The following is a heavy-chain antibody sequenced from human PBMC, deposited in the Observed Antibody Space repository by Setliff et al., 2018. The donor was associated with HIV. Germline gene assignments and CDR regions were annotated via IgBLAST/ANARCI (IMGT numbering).Heavy chain of an antibody. J-gene: IGHJ4*02. V-gene: IGHV4-59*08. D-gene: IGHD5-18*01. CDR2: IYKSGST. CDR1: GGSISTYH. CDR3: ARLSDTAMASFDS. Sequence: PSETLSLTCSVSGGSISTYHWSWIRQPPGKGLEWIGYIYKSGSTNYSPSLKSRVTISPGTSKNQFSLKLTSVTAADTAVYCCARLSDTAMASFDSWGQGMLVTVSS.